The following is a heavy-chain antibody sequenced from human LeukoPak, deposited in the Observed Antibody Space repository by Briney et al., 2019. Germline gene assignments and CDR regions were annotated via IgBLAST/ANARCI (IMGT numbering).Heavy chain of an antibody. J-gene: IGHJ4*02. D-gene: IGHD2-15*01. CDR2: IYSGGST. Sequence: GGSLRLSCAASGFTVSGNYMSWVRQAPGKGLEWVSVIYSGGSTYYADSVKGRFTISRDNSKNTLYLQMNSLSAADTAVYYCVPYCSGGSCYSGYYFDYWGQGTLVTVSS. CDR3: VPYCSGGSCYSGYYFDY. V-gene: IGHV3-66*01. CDR1: GFTVSGNY.